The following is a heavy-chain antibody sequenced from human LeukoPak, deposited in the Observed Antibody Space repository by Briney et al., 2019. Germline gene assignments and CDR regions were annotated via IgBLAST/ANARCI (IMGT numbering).Heavy chain of an antibody. D-gene: IGHD3-9*01. CDR1: GFTFSSYS. CDR3: ARGLDYDILSVPYGMDV. J-gene: IGHJ6*02. Sequence: GGSLRLSCAASGFTFSSYSMNWVRQAAGKGLGWVSSISSSSSYIYYADSVKGRFTISRDNAKNSLYMQMNSLRADDTAVYYCARGLDYDILSVPYGMDVWGQGTTVTVSS. CDR2: ISSSSSYI. V-gene: IGHV3-21*01.